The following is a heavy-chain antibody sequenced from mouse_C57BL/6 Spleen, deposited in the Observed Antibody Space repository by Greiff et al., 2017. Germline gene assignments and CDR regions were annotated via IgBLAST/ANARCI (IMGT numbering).Heavy chain of an antibody. CDR1: GFTFSSYG. V-gene: IGHV5-6*02. Sequence: EVMLVESGGDLVKPGGSLKLSCAASGFTFSSYGMSWVRPTPDKRLEWVATISSGGSYTYYPDSVKGRFTISRDNAKNTLYLQMSSLKSEDTAMYYCARQGSYDAMDYWGQGTSVTVSS. CDR3: ARQGSYDAMDY. J-gene: IGHJ4*01. CDR2: ISSGGSYT. D-gene: IGHD1-1*02.